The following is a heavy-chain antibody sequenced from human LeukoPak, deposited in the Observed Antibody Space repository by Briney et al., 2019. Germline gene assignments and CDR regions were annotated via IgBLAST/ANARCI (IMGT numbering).Heavy chain of an antibody. CDR1: GGPINNGGYY. CDR3: ARGTDSVSCFDC. J-gene: IGHJ4*02. D-gene: IGHD3-16*01. Sequence: SSQTLSLTCTVSGGPINNGGYYWSWIRQHPGKGLEWIGYIYYSGSTYYNPSLRSRVTISVDTSKNQFSLLLSSVTAADTAVYYCARGTDSVSCFDCWGQGTLVTVSS. CDR2: IYYSGST. V-gene: IGHV4-30-4*01.